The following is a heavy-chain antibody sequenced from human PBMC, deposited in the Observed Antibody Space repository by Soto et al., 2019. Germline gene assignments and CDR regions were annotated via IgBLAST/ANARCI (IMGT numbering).Heavy chain of an antibody. CDR1: GYTFNTYY. CDR3: ARDTSNYFDF. V-gene: IGHV1-18*01. D-gene: IGHD2-2*01. Sequence: ASVKVSCQASGYTFNTYYISWLRQAPGQGLEWIGWISTYNGNTNYVPKFQGRITMTTDTSTSTAYMELRSLRSDDTALYFCARDTSNYFDFWGQGTPGTVSS. J-gene: IGHJ4*02. CDR2: ISTYNGNT.